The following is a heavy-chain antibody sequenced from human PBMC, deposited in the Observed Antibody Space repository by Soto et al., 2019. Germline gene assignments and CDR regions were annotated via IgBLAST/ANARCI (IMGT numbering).Heavy chain of an antibody. V-gene: IGHV4-39*01. CDR1: GGSISSSSYY. CDR3: ARLRRNDYLAPFDY. CDR2: TYYSGST. D-gene: IGHD1-1*01. J-gene: IGHJ4*02. Sequence: SETLSLTCTVSGGSISSSSYYWGWIRQPPGKGLEWIGSTYYSGSTYYNPSLKRRVTISVDTSKNQFSLKVSSMTAADTAIYFCARLRRNDYLAPFDYWGQGTLVTVS.